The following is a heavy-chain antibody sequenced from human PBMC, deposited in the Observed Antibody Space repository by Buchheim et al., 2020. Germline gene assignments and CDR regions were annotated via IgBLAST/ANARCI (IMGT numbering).Heavy chain of an antibody. J-gene: IGHJ3*02. Sequence: VQLVESGGGLVQPGGSLRLSCAASGFTFSSYWMHWVRQAPGKGLVWVSRINSDGSSTSYADSVKGRFTISRDNAKNKLDMQMNSLRAEDTAVYYCARDVDVVVTATTDAFDIWGQGT. CDR2: INSDGSST. CDR3: ARDVDVVVTATTDAFDI. D-gene: IGHD2-21*02. CDR1: GFTFSSYW. V-gene: IGHV3-74*01.